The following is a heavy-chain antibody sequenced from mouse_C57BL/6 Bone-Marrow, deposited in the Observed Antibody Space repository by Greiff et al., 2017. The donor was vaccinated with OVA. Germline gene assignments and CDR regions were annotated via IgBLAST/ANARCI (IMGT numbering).Heavy chain of an antibody. CDR3: ARKVITTVVDWYFDV. CDR2: ISDGGSYT. Sequence: EVKLQESGGGLVKPGGSLKLSCAASGFTFSSYAMSWVRQTPDKRLEWVATISDGGSYTYYPDNVKGRFTISRDNAKNNLYLQMSHLKSEDTAMYYCARKVITTVVDWYFDVWGTGTTVTVSS. J-gene: IGHJ1*03. V-gene: IGHV5-4*03. CDR1: GFTFSSYA. D-gene: IGHD1-1*01.